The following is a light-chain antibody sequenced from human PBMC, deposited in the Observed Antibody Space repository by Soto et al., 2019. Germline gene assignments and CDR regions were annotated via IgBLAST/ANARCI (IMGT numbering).Light chain of an antibody. CDR3: SSYTSSSTRVV. V-gene: IGLV2-14*01. CDR1: SSDVGGYNY. Sequence: QSALTQPASVSGSPGQSITISCTGTSSDVGGYNYVSWYQQHPGKAPKLMIYEVSNRPSGVSNRFSGSKSGNTASLTISGLQAEDEDDYNCSSYTSSSTRVVFGTGTKLTLL. CDR2: EVS. J-gene: IGLJ1*01.